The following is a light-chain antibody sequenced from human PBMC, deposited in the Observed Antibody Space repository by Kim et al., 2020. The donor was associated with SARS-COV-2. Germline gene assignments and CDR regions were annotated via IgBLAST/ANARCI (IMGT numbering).Light chain of an antibody. CDR1: SGDVGGYNY. CDR3: SSYTISSTYV. J-gene: IGLJ1*01. CDR2: DVS. Sequence: GQSITIACTGTSGDVGGYNYVSWYQQHPGKAPKLMIYDVSNRPSGVSNRFSGSKSGNTASLTISGLQAEDEADYYCSSYTISSTYVFGTGTKVTVL. V-gene: IGLV2-14*03.